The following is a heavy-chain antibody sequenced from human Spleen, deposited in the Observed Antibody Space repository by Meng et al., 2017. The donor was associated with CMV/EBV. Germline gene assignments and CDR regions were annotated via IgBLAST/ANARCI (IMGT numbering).Heavy chain of an antibody. J-gene: IGHJ4*02. CDR2: IYYSGST. CDR1: GGSISSYY. D-gene: IGHD2-2*01. CDR3: ASVLSSTSLNMGFDY. V-gene: IGHV4-59*01. Sequence: SETLSLTCTVFGGSISSYYWSWIRQPPGKGLEWIGYIYYSGSTNYNPSLKSRVTISVDTSNNQFSLKLSSVPAADTAVYYCASVLSSTSLNMGFDYWGQGTLVTVSS.